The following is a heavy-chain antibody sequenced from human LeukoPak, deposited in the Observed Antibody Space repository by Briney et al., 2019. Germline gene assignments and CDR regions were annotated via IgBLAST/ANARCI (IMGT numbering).Heavy chain of an antibody. CDR3: ARIPFGYCSGGSCYSGVDY. Sequence: GASVKVSCKASGYTFTSYGISWVRQAPGQGLEWMGWISAYNGNTDYAQKLQGRVTMTTDTSTSTAYMELRSLRSDDTAVYYCARIPFGYCSGGSCYSGVDYWGQGTLVTVSS. CDR2: ISAYNGNT. D-gene: IGHD2-15*01. V-gene: IGHV1-18*04. CDR1: GYTFTSYG. J-gene: IGHJ4*02.